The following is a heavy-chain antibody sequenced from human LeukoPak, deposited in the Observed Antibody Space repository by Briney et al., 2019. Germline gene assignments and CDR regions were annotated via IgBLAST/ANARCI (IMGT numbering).Heavy chain of an antibody. CDR2: IKQDGSEK. J-gene: IGHJ3*02. D-gene: IGHD3-16*02. CDR3: ARDGELSYDTPAGASDAFDI. CDR1: GFTFSSYW. V-gene: IGHV3-7*01. Sequence: TGGSLRLSCAASGFTFSSYWMSWVRQAPGKGLEWVANIKQDGSEKYYVDSVKGRLTISRDNAKNTLYLQMNSLRAEDTAVYYCARDGELSYDTPAGASDAFDIWGQGTMVTVSS.